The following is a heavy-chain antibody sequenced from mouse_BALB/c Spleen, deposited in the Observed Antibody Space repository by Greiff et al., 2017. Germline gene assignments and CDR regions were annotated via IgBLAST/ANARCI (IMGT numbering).Heavy chain of an antibody. V-gene: IGHV2-9-2*01. CDR3: ARDSDGYYDAMDY. D-gene: IGHD2-3*01. CDR2: IWTGGGT. Sequence: VKLQESGPGLVAPSQSLSITCTVSGFSLTSYDISWIRQPPGKGLEWLGVIWTGGGTNYNSAFMSRLSIRKDNSKSQVFLKMNSLQTDDTAMYYCARDSDGYYDAMDYWGQGTSVTVSS. J-gene: IGHJ4*01. CDR1: GFSLTSYD.